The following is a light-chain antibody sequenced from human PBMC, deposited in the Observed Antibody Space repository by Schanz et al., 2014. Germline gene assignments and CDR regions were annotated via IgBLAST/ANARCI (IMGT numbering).Light chain of an antibody. CDR1: SSDVGAYND. CDR2: DVS. J-gene: IGLJ3*02. CDR3: SSYTSSSTWV. Sequence: QSALTQPPSASGSPGQSVTISCTGTSSDVGAYNDVSWYQQHPGKAPKLMIYDVSSRPSGVSDRFSGSKAGNTASLTISGLQAEDEADYYCSSYTSSSTWVFGGGTKLTVL. V-gene: IGLV2-14*03.